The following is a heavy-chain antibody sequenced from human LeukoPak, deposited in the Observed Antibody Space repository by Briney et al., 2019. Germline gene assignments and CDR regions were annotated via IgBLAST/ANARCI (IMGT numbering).Heavy chain of an antibody. CDR3: ATQEKNFDY. CDR2: INHSGST. V-gene: IGHV4-34*01. Sequence: PSETLSLTCAVYGGSFSGYYWSWIRQPPGKGLEWIGEINHSGSTNYNPSLKSRVTISVDTSKNQFSLKLSSVTAADTAVYYCATQEKNFDYWGQGTLVTVSS. J-gene: IGHJ4*02. CDR1: GGSFSGYY.